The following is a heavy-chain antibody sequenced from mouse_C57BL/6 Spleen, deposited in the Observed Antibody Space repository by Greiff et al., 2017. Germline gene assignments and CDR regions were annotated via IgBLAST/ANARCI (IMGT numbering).Heavy chain of an antibody. Sequence: VQLQQSGPELVKPGASVKISCKASGYTFTDYYMNWVKQSHGKSLEWIGDINPNNGGTSYNQKFKGKATLTVDKSSSTAYMELRSLTSEDSAVYYCARRGNYVFDYWGQGTTLTVSS. CDR1: GYTFTDYY. J-gene: IGHJ2*01. V-gene: IGHV1-26*01. CDR2: INPNNGGT. D-gene: IGHD2-1*01. CDR3: ARRGNYVFDY.